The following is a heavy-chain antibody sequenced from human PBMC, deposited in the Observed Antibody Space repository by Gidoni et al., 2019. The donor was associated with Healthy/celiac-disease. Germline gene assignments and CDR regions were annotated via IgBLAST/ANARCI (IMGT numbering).Heavy chain of an antibody. V-gene: IGHV3-30*18. Sequence: QVQLVESGGGVVQPGRSLRLSCAASGFTFSSYGMHWVRQASGKGLEWVAVISYDGSNKYYADSVKGRFTISRDNSKNTLYLQMNSLRAEDTAVYYCAKTHDFDYWGQGTLVTVSS. CDR3: AKTHDFDY. CDR2: ISYDGSNK. J-gene: IGHJ4*02. CDR1: GFTFSSYG.